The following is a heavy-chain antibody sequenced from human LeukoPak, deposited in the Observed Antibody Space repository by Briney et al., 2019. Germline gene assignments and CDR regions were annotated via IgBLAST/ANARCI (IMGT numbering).Heavy chain of an antibody. J-gene: IGHJ4*02. V-gene: IGHV1-69*13. CDR1: GGTFSSYA. Sequence: SVKVSCKASGGTFSSYAISWVRQAPGQGLEWMGGIIPIFGTANYAQKFQSRVTITADESTSTAYMELSSLRSEDTAVYYCARDPISYGGFGDWGQGTLVTVSS. CDR3: ARDPISYGGFGD. D-gene: IGHD3-16*01. CDR2: IIPIFGTA.